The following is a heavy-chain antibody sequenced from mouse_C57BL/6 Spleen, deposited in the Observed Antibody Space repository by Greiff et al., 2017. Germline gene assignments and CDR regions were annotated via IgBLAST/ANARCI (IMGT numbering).Heavy chain of an antibody. J-gene: IGHJ2*01. D-gene: IGHD1-1*01. V-gene: IGHV1-64*01. Sequence: VQLQQPGAELVKPGASVKLSCKASGYTFTSYWMHWVKQRPGQGLEWIGMIHPNSGSTNYNEKFKSKATLTVDKSSSTAYMQLSSLTSEDSAVYYCARGELLRSDYLDYWGQGTTLTVSS. CDR1: GYTFTSYW. CDR2: IHPNSGST. CDR3: ARGELLRSDYLDY.